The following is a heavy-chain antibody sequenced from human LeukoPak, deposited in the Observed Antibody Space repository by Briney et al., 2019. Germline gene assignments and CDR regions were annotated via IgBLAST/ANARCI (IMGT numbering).Heavy chain of an antibody. J-gene: IGHJ4*02. Sequence: GGSLRLSCAASGFTFSSYGMHWVRQAPGKGLEWVAVIWYDGSNKYYADSVKGRFTISRDNSKNTLYLQMNSLRAEDTAVYYCARVRYYYDSSGYLVFDYWGQGTLVTVSS. CDR1: GFTFSSYG. CDR2: IWYDGSNK. D-gene: IGHD3-22*01. CDR3: ARVRYYYDSSGYLVFDY. V-gene: IGHV3-33*01.